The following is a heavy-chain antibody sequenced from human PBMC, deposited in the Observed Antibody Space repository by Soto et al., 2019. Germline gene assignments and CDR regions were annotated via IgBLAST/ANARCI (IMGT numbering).Heavy chain of an antibody. V-gene: IGHV1-18*01. CDR2: ISAYNGNT. J-gene: IGHJ5*02. CDR3: ARDKYYDFWSGHYNWFDP. Sequence: GASVKVSCKASGYTFTSYGISWVRQAPGQGLEWMGWISAYNGNTNYAQKLQGRVTMTTDTSTSTAYMELRSLRSDDTAVYYCARDKYYDFWSGHYNWFDPWGQGTLVTVSS. CDR1: GYTFTSYG. D-gene: IGHD3-3*01.